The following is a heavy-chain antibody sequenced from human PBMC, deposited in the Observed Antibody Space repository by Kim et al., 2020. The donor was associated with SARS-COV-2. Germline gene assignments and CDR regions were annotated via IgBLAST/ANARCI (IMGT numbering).Heavy chain of an antibody. J-gene: IGHJ3*02. V-gene: IGHV5-51*01. D-gene: IGHD4-4*01. CDR3: ARQTVTSTYDYPFDI. CDR2: INPSDSET. CDR1: GYSFRSYW. Sequence: GESLKISCKGSGYSFRSYWIAWVRQMPGKGLECMGSINPSDSETKYSPSFEGQVLISVDKSIDTAYVQWDSLKASDTAIYYCARQTVTSTYDYPFDIWGQGTMITVSS.